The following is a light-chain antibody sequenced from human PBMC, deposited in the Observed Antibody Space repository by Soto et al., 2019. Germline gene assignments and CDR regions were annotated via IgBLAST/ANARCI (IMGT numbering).Light chain of an antibody. J-gene: IGLJ2*01. CDR1: SSNIGNNY. Sequence: QSVLTQPPSASAAPGQKVTISCSGSSSNIGNNYVSWYQQLPGTAPKLLIYDNNKRPSGIPDRFSGSKSGTSATLGITGLQTGDEADYYCGTWDSSLSARVFGGGTKLTVL. V-gene: IGLV1-51*01. CDR3: GTWDSSLSARV. CDR2: DNN.